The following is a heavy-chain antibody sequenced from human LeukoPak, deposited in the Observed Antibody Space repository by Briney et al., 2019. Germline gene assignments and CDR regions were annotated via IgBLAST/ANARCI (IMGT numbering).Heavy chain of an antibody. CDR3: ARGYTYGHGAMFDY. J-gene: IGHJ4*02. CDR2: VYTSGST. V-gene: IGHV4-61*02. Sequence: RPSETLSLTCTVSGGSISSDSYYWTWIRQPAGKGLEWIGRVYTSGSTDFNPSLKSRVSISLDTSKNQFSLKLSSVTAADTAVYYCARGYTYGHGAMFDYWGQGTLVTVSP. D-gene: IGHD5-18*01. CDR1: GGSISSDSYY.